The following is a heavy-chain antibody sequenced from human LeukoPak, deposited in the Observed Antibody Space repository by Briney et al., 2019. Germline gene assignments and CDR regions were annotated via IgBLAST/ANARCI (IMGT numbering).Heavy chain of an antibody. CDR1: GLTFNDYY. Sequence: GGSLRLSCAASGLTFNDYYMSWIRQAPGKGLEWVSYISSSGSTIYYADSVKGRFTISRDNSKNTLYLQTNSLRAEDTAVYYCAKGPRFWSGYPYYFDYWGQGTLVTVSS. CDR2: ISSSGSTI. V-gene: IGHV3-11*01. CDR3: AKGPRFWSGYPYYFDY. J-gene: IGHJ4*02. D-gene: IGHD3-3*01.